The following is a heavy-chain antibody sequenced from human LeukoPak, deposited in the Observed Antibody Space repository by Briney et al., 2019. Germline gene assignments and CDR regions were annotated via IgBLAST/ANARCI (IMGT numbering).Heavy chain of an antibody. D-gene: IGHD6-13*01. CDR1: GFTFSSYS. V-gene: IGHV3-74*01. CDR2: INSDGSTT. J-gene: IGHJ4*02. CDR3: ARAQSREQQLPFDY. Sequence: AGGSLRLSCAASGFTFSSYSMNWVRQAPGKGLAWVSRINSDGSTTTYADSVKGRFTISRDNAKNTLYLQMNSLRAEDTAVYYCARAQSREQQLPFDYWGQGTLVAVSS.